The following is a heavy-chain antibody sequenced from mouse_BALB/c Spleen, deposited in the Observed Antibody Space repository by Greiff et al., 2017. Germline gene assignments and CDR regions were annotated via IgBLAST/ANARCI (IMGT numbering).Heavy chain of an antibody. V-gene: IGHV1S29*02. J-gene: IGHJ2*01. D-gene: IGHD2-14*01. CDR2: IYPYNGGT. Sequence: VQLQQSGPELVKPGASVKISCKASGYTFTDYNMHWVKQSHGKSLEWIGYIYPYNGGTGYNQKFKSKATLTVDNSSSTAYMELRSLTSEDSAVYYCARGGSYDAWFAYWGQGTTLTVSS. CDR3: ARGGSYDAWFAY. CDR1: GYTFTDYN.